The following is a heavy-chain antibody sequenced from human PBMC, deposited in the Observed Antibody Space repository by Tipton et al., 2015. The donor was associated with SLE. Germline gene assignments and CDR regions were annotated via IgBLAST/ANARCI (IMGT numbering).Heavy chain of an antibody. J-gene: IGHJ6*02. CDR3: ARDLGDPPRWGMDV. CDR2: ISYSGGT. V-gene: IGHV4-39*07. D-gene: IGHD3-16*02. CDR1: TISSSDQY. Sequence: TISSSDQYWGWIRQPPGKGLEWIGSISYSGGTYYNPSLKSRVTISVDTSKNQFSLKLSSVTAADTAVYYCARDLGDPPRWGMDVWGQGTTVTVSS.